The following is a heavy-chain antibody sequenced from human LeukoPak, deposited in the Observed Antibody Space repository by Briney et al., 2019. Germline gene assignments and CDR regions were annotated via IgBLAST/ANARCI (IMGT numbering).Heavy chain of an antibody. D-gene: IGHD2-15*01. CDR1: GFTVSSNY. CDR3: AREIYCSASSCTGGVFDI. J-gene: IGHJ3*02. Sequence: GGSLRLSCAASGFTVSSNYMSWVRQAPGKGLEWVSVIYSGGSTYYADSVKGRFTISRDNSKNTLYLQMNSLRVEDTAVYYCAREIYCSASSCTGGVFDIWGQGTIVTVSS. V-gene: IGHV3-53*01. CDR2: IYSGGST.